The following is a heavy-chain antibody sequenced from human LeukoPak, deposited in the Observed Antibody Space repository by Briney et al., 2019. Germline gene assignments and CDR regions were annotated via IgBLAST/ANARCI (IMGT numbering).Heavy chain of an antibody. Sequence: TGGSLRLSCAASGFTFSSYAMSCVRQAPGRGLEWVSTISGSGGTTYYADSVKGRFTISRDNSKSTLYLQMNSLRAEDTAAYYCARVQRGVRSPTDYWGQGTLVTVSS. J-gene: IGHJ4*02. CDR2: ISGSGGTT. D-gene: IGHD4-17*01. V-gene: IGHV3-23*01. CDR1: GFTFSSYA. CDR3: ARVQRGVRSPTDY.